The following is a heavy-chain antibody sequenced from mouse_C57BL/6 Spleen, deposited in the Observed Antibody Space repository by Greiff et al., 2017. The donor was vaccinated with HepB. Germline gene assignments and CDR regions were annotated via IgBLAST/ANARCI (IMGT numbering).Heavy chain of an antibody. CDR1: GYTFTSYW. CDR3: ARRSITTVVNWYFDV. CDR2: IHPNSGST. V-gene: IGHV1-64*01. J-gene: IGHJ1*03. Sequence: VKLQQPGAELVKPGASVKLSCKASGYTFTSYWMHWVKQRPGQGLEWIGMIHPNSGSTNYNEKFKSKATLTVDKSSSTAYMQLSSLTSEDSAVYYCARRSITTVVNWYFDVWGTGTTVTVSS. D-gene: IGHD1-1*01.